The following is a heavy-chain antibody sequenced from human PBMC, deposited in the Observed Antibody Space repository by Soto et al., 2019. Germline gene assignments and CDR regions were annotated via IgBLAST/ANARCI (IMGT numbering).Heavy chain of an antibody. CDR1: GGSISSSSYY. D-gene: IGHD6-19*01. J-gene: IGHJ3*02. CDR3: ARHERRSGWRGAFDI. Sequence: SETLSLTCTVSGGSISSSSYYWGWIRQPPGKGLEWIGSIYYSGSTYYNPSLKSRVTISVDTSKNQFSLKLSSVTAADTAVYYCARHERRSGWRGAFDIWGQGTMVTVSS. CDR2: IYYSGST. V-gene: IGHV4-39*01.